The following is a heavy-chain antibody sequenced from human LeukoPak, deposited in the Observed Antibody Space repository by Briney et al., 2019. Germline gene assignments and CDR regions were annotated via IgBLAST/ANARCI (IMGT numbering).Heavy chain of an antibody. Sequence: SVKVSCKASGGTFNSYAISWVRQAPGQGLEWMGGIIPIFGTTNYAQKFQGRVTMTRDTSTSTVYMELSSLKSEDTAVYYCARVRDGYNDAYDIWGQGTMVTVSS. D-gene: IGHD5-24*01. CDR2: IIPIFGTT. CDR3: ARVRDGYNDAYDI. V-gene: IGHV1-69*05. J-gene: IGHJ3*02. CDR1: GGTFNSYA.